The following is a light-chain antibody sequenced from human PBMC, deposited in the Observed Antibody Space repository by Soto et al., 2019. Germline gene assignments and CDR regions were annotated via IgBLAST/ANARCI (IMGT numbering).Light chain of an antibody. CDR3: MQSTQLPLT. CDR2: EVS. CDR1: QSLLSSGGETY. V-gene: IGKV2D-29*02. J-gene: IGKJ5*01. Sequence: DIVMSQTPISLSVTPGQPASSSCRSSQSLLSSGGETYLFWYLQRPGQSPQLLIYEVSNRISAVPDRFSGSGSCTDFTLKISRVEAEDAGVYYGMQSTQLPLTFGQGTRLEGK.